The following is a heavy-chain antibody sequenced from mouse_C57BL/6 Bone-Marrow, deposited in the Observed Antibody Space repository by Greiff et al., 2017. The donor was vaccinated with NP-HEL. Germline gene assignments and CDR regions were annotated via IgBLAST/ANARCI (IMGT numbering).Heavy chain of an antibody. CDR2: IWGGGST. V-gene: IGHV2-2*01. Sequence: VQLQQSGPGLVQPSQSLSITCTVSGFSLTSYGVHWVRQSPGKGLEWLGVIWGGGSTDYNAAFISRLSISKDNSKSQVFFKMNSLQADDTAIYYCARNTMIRYAMDYWGQGTSVTVSS. D-gene: IGHD2-4*01. J-gene: IGHJ4*01. CDR3: ARNTMIRYAMDY. CDR1: GFSLTSYG.